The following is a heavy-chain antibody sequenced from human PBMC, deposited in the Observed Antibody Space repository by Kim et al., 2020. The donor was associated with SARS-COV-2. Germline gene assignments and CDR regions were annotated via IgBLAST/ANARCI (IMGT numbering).Heavy chain of an antibody. V-gene: IGHV4-59*13. J-gene: IGHJ4*02. CDR2: IYYSAST. CDR3: AIGFYY. CDR1: GCSISSYY. Sequence: SETLSLTCTVSGCSISSYYWSWIRQPPGKGLEWVGYIYYSASTNHNSSLTRRVTISVATSQNQFSLKLRPVTAPDTAEYSCAIGFYYWGQGTLCTVPS.